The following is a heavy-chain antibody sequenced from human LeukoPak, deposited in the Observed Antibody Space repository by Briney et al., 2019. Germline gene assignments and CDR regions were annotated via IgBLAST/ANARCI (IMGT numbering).Heavy chain of an antibody. Sequence: SSETLSLTCTVSGGSISSGGYYWSWIRQPPGKGLEWIGYIFHSGSTYYNPSLKSRVTISVDRSKNQFSLKLSSVTAADTAVYYCARGGITIFGVVIPIFDYWGQGTLVTVSS. J-gene: IGHJ4*02. CDR1: GGSISSGGYY. CDR2: IFHSGST. D-gene: IGHD3-3*01. V-gene: IGHV4-30-2*01. CDR3: ARGGITIFGVVIPIFDY.